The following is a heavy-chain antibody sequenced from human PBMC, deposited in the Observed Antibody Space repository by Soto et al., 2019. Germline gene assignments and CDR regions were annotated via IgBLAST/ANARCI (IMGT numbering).Heavy chain of an antibody. Sequence: GGSLRLSCAASGLTFSDSAIHWVRQASGKGLERVGRIRSKTNNYATTYAASVKGRFTISRDDSKNTAYLQMNSLNTEDTAVYYCTSPKNELRFYSHTGIDVWGQGTTVTSP. D-gene: IGHD5-12*01. CDR1: GLTFSDSA. CDR2: IRSKTNNYAT. V-gene: IGHV3-73*01. CDR3: TSPKNELRFYSHTGIDV. J-gene: IGHJ6*02.